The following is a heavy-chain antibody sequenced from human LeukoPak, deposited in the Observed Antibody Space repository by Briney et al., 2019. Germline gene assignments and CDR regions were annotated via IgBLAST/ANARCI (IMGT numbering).Heavy chain of an antibody. CDR1: GFTFSDYY. D-gene: IGHD3-22*01. Sequence: GGSLRFSCAASGFTFSDYYMSWIRQAPGKGLEWVSYISSSGSTTYYADSVKGRFTISRDNAKNSLYLQMNSLRAEDTAVYYCARDAYYYDSSGYYPYWGQGTLVTVSS. CDR3: ARDAYYYDSSGYYPY. V-gene: IGHV3-11*01. CDR2: ISSSGSTT. J-gene: IGHJ4*02.